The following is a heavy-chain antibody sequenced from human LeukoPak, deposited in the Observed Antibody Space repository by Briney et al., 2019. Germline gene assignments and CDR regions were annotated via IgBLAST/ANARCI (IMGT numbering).Heavy chain of an antibody. V-gene: IGHV1-8*01. D-gene: IGHD3-10*01. CDR1: GYPFSNYD. CDR2: MNPKSGNT. CDR3: ARSVGYYGSGSYSSYYYYYMDI. Sequence: ASVKVSCKASGYPFSNYDINWVRQAPGQGLEWMGWMNPKSGNTGYGQKFQGRVTMTRVTSITTAYMELRSLRSDDTAVYYCARSVGYYGSGSYSSYYYYYMDIWGKGTTVTVSS. J-gene: IGHJ6*03.